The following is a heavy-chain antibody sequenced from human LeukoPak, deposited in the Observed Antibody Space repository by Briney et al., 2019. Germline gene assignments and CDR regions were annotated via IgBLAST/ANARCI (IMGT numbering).Heavy chain of an antibody. D-gene: IGHD5-18*01. Sequence: SETLSLTCTVSGGSISGYYWTWIRQPPGKGLEWIGYISYSGSTYYNPSLKSRVTISVDTSKNHFSLKLSSVTAADTAVYYCARRRYSYGSWYFDLWGRGTLVTVSS. CDR3: ARRRYSYGSWYFDL. CDR1: GGSISGYY. J-gene: IGHJ2*01. CDR2: ISYSGST. V-gene: IGHV4-59*08.